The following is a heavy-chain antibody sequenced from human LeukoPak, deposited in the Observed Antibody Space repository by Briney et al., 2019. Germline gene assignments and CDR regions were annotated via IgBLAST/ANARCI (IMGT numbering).Heavy chain of an antibody. Sequence: ASVKVSCKASGYTFTSYDINWVRQAPGQGLGWMGIINPSGGSTSYAQKFQGRVTMTRDTSTSTVYMELSSLRSEDTAVYYCARAGYCSGGSCSTGWFDPWGQGTLVTVSS. D-gene: IGHD2-15*01. V-gene: IGHV1-46*03. J-gene: IGHJ5*02. CDR3: ARAGYCSGGSCSTGWFDP. CDR1: GYTFTSYD. CDR2: INPSGGST.